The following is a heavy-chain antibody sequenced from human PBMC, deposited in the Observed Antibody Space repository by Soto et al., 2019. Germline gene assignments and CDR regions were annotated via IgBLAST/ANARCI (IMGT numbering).Heavy chain of an antibody. V-gene: IGHV4-34*01. J-gene: IGHJ6*02. CDR3: ARGLVREGMDV. CDR1: GGSFSGYY. CDR2: INHSGST. Sequence: SAETLSLTCAVYGGSFSGYYWSWIRQPPGKGLEWIGEINHSGSTNYNPSLKSRVTISVDTSKNQFSLKLSSVTAADTAVYYCARGLVREGMDVWGQGTTVTVSS. D-gene: IGHD3-16*01.